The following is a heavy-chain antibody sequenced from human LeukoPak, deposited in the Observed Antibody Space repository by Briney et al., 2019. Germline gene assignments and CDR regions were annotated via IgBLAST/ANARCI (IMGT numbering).Heavy chain of an antibody. CDR3: ARGFWRSSTSCSH. CDR1: GFSLSSYS. J-gene: IGHJ4*02. Sequence: PGGSLRLSCVASGFSLSSYSMNWVRQAPGKGLEWISFIHVSGGIIFYAESVKGRFTISRDNSKNTLYLQMNSLRAEDTAVYYCARGFWRSSTSCSHWGQGTLVTVSS. CDR2: IHVSGGII. V-gene: IGHV3-48*01. D-gene: IGHD2-2*01.